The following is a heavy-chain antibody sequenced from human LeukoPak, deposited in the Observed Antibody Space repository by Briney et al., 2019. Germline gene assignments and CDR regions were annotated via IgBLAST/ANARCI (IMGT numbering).Heavy chain of an antibody. D-gene: IGHD2-15*01. J-gene: IGHJ4*02. V-gene: IGHV5-51*01. CDR2: IYPGGSDT. Sequence: GESLKISCKGSGYSFANYWIGWVRQMPGKGLEWMGIIYPGGSDTRYNPSFQGQVTISAAKSISTAYLSWSSLKASDTAMYYCALNPRGYCSGGSCYIGYWGRGTLVTVSS. CDR3: ALNPRGYCSGGSCYIGY. CDR1: GYSFANYW.